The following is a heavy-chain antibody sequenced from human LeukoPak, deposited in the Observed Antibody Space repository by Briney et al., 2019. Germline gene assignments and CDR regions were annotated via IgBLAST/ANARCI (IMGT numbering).Heavy chain of an antibody. CDR3: AKGSYYDSSGYQPSLDY. Sequence: GSGGSTYYADSVKCRFTISRDNSKNTLYLQMNSLRAEDTAAYYCAKGSYYDSSGYQPSLDYWGQGSLVTVSS. CDR2: GSGGST. V-gene: IGHV3-23*01. J-gene: IGHJ4*02. D-gene: IGHD3-22*01.